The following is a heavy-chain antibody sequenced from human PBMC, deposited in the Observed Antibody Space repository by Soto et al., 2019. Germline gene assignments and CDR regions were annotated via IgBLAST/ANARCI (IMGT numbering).Heavy chain of an antibody. J-gene: IGHJ6*03. CDR2: ISSSSSTI. CDR1: GFTFSSYS. V-gene: IGHV3-48*01. D-gene: IGHD2-2*01. Sequence: PGGSLRLSCAASGFTFSSYSMNWVRQAPGKGLEWVSYISSSSSTIYYADSVKGRFTISRDNAKNSLYLQMNSLRAEDTAVYYCARFSGTMPYYYYYYMDVWGKGTTVTVSS. CDR3: ARFSGTMPYYYYYYMDV.